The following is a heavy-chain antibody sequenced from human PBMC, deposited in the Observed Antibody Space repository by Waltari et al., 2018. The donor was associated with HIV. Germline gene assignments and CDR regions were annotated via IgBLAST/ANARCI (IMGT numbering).Heavy chain of an antibody. CDR1: GYTFTNYW. Sequence: EVQLVRSGAEVRKSGESLKISCKASGYTFTNYWIAWVRQMSGEGLEWMGIIYPFDSHTRYNPSFEGQITISADKSLATAYLEWSNLNASDAAIYYCARLFYYDTTGYINNAFDIWGQGTVVTVS. V-gene: IGHV5-51*03. CDR2: IYPFDSHT. J-gene: IGHJ3*02. D-gene: IGHD3-22*01. CDR3: ARLFYYDTTGYINNAFDI.